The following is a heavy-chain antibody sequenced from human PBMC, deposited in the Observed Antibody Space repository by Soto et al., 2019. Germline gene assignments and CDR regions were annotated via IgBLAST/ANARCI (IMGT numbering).Heavy chain of an antibody. V-gene: IGHV3-30-3*01. J-gene: IGHJ6*02. CDR1: GFSFSISP. CDR2: ISYDGTNK. D-gene: IGHD2-15*01. Sequence: GGSLRLSCAASGFSFSISPMHWVRQAPGKGPEWVALISYDGTNKFYAGSVKGRFTISRDNSKSTLYLQVDSLRPEDAAVYYCARDRGYDAHDYYYNAMDVWGQGTTVTVSS. CDR3: ARDRGYDAHDYYYNAMDV.